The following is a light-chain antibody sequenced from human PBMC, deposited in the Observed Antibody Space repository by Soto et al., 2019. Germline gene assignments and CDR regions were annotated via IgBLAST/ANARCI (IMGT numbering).Light chain of an antibody. Sequence: QLVLTQSPSASASLGASVKLTCTLSSGHSNYAIAWHQQQPEKGPRYLMKLNSDGSHSKGDGIPDRFSGSSSGAERYLTISSLQSEDEADYYCQTWGTGSWVFGGGTQLTVL. CDR3: QTWGTGSWV. J-gene: IGLJ3*02. V-gene: IGLV4-69*01. CDR2: LNSDGSH. CDR1: SGHSNYA.